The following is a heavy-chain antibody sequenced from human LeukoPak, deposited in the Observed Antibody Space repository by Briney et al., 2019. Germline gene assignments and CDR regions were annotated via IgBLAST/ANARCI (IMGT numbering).Heavy chain of an antibody. D-gene: IGHD6-19*01. V-gene: IGHV4-39*07. Sequence: SETLSLTCTVSGGSISSSSYYWGWIRQPPGKGLGWIGSIYYSGSTYYNPSLKSRVTISVDTSKNQFFPKLTSVTAADTAVYYCARGPIGAVVGPLRFDPWGQGTLVTVSS. CDR2: IYYSGST. J-gene: IGHJ5*02. CDR3: ARGPIGAVVGPLRFDP. CDR1: GGSISSSSYY.